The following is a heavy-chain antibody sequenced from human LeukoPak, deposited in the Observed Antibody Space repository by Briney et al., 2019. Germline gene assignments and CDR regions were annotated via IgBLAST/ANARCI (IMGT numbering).Heavy chain of an antibody. D-gene: IGHD7-27*01. V-gene: IGHV3-23*01. CDR3: AKDGGLWVSAHWGDS. J-gene: IGHJ4*02. Sequence: PGGSLRLSCAVSGLIVSSNYMNWVRQAPGKGLKWVSTITTGGPNTYYADSVKGRFTVSRDDSKNTLYLQMNSLRAEDTAVYYCAKDGGLWVSAHWGDSWGRGTLVTVSS. CDR1: GLIVSSNY. CDR2: ITTGGPNT.